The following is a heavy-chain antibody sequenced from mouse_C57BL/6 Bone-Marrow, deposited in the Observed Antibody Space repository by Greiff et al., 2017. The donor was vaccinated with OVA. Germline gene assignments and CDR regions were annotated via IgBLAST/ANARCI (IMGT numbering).Heavy chain of an antibody. V-gene: IGHV5-12*01. CDR3: ARPPYYYGSSPWYFDV. D-gene: IGHD1-1*01. Sequence: EVMLVESGGGLVQPGGSLKLSCAASGFTFSDYYMYWVRQTPEKRLEWVAYISNGGGSTYYPDTVKGRFTISRDNAKNTLYLQMSRLKSEDTAMYYCARPPYYYGSSPWYFDVWGTGTTVTVSS. J-gene: IGHJ1*03. CDR1: GFTFSDYY. CDR2: ISNGGGST.